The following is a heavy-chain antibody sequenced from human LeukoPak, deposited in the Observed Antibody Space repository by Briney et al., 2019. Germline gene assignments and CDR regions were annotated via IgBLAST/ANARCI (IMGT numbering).Heavy chain of an antibody. V-gene: IGHV3-30*18. D-gene: IGHD2-2*02. J-gene: IGHJ6*02. CDR2: ISYDGSNK. Sequence: GGSLRLSCAASGFTFSSYGMHWVRHAPGKGLEWVAVISYDGSNKYYADSVKGRFTISRDNSKNTLYLQMNSLRAEDTAVYYCAKGRGAYRPPPNYYGMDVWGQGTTVTVSS. CDR1: GFTFSSYG. CDR3: AKGRGAYRPPPNYYGMDV.